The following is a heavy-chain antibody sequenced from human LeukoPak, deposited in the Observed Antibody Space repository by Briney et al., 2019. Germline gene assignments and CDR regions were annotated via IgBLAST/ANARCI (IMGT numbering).Heavy chain of an antibody. D-gene: IGHD2-2*01. Sequence: GGSLRLSCAASGFTFNNYAMSWVRQAPGKGLEWVSAISASGGTTYYADSVKGRFTISRDNSENTLSLQMNSLRAEDTAVYYCAKEPREYCSSTSCPNWFDSWGQGTLVTVSS. CDR2: ISASGGTT. V-gene: IGHV3-23*01. J-gene: IGHJ5*01. CDR3: AKEPREYCSSTSCPNWFDS. CDR1: GFTFNNYA.